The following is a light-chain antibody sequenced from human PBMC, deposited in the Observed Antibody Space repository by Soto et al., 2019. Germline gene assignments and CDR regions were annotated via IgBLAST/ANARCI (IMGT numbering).Light chain of an antibody. J-gene: IGLJ3*02. CDR1: SSDVGGYIY. Sequence: QSALTQPASVSGSPGQSITISCTGTSSDVGGYIYVSWYQQHPGKAPKLIIYEVSNRPSGVSNRFSGSKSGNTASLTISGLQAEDEAVYYCSSYTSRSTRVFGGGTKLTVL. CDR2: EVS. CDR3: SSYTSRSTRV. V-gene: IGLV2-14*01.